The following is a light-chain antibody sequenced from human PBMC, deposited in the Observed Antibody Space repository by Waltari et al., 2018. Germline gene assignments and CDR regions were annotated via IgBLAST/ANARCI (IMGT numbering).Light chain of an antibody. Sequence: DIQLTQSPSSLSPSVVDSLTITCRASQSISSYLNWYQQKPGKAPKLLIYAASSLQSGVPSRFSGSGSGTDFTLTISSLQPEDFATYYCQQSYSTPRTFGQGTKLEI. CDR2: AAS. CDR1: QSISSY. J-gene: IGKJ2*02. CDR3: QQSYSTPRT. V-gene: IGKV1-39*01.